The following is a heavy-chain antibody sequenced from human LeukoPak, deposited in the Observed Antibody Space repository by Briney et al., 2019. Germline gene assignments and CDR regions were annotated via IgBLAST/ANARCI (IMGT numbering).Heavy chain of an antibody. CDR2: IIPIFGTA. CDR1: GYTFTSYG. CDR3: ARVGTYYYDSSGYYWVGHAFDI. V-gene: IGHV1-69*05. Sequence: SVKVSSKASGYTFTSYGISWVRQAPGQGLEWMGRIIPIFGTANYAQKFQGRVTITTDESTSTAYMELSSLRSEDTAVYYCARVGTYYYDSSGYYWVGHAFDIWGQGTMVTVSS. D-gene: IGHD3-22*01. J-gene: IGHJ3*02.